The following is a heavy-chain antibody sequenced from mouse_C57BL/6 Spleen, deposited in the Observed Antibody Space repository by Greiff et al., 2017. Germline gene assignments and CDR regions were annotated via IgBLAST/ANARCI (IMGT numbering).Heavy chain of an antibody. D-gene: IGHD2-5*01. J-gene: IGHJ3*01. CDR1: GFSLTSYG. CDR3: AREYSNYWFAY. V-gene: IGHV2-2*01. CDR2: IWSGGST. Sequence: VQLQQSGPGLVQPSQSLSITCTVSGFSLTSYGVHWVRQSPGKGLEWLGVIWSGGSTDYNAAFISRLSISKDNSKSQVFFKMNSLQADDTAIYYWAREYSNYWFAYWGQGTLVTVSA.